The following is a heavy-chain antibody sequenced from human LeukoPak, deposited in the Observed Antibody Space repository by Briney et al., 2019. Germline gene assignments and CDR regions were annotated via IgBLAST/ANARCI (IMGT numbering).Heavy chain of an antibody. CDR3: ARDLFLEWLSGHNWFDP. CDR2: IYYSGST. Sequence: SETLSLTCTVSGGSISSSSYYWGWIRQPPGKGLEWIGSIYYSGSTYYNPSLKSRVTISVDTSKNQLSLKLSSVTAADTAVYYCARDLFLEWLSGHNWFDPWGQGTPVTVSS. D-gene: IGHD3-3*01. V-gene: IGHV4-39*07. CDR1: GGSISSSSYY. J-gene: IGHJ5*02.